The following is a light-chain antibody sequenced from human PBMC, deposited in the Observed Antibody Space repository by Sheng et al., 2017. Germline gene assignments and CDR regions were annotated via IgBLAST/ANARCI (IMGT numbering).Light chain of an antibody. V-gene: IGLV1-40*01. CDR1: SSNIGADYG. CDR3: AAWDDSLSGL. Sequence: QSVLTQPPSVSGAPGQRVTISCTGGSSNIGADYGVHWYQQLPGTAPKLLIYGSVNRPSGVPDRFSGSKSGASASLAITGLQAEDEADYYCAAWDDSLSGLFGGGTKLTVL. CDR2: GSV. J-gene: IGLJ3*02.